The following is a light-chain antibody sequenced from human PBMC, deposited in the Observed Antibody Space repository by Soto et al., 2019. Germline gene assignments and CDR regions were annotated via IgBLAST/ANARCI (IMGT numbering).Light chain of an antibody. J-gene: IGKJ4*01. CDR1: QSISSW. Sequence: DIQMTQSPSTLSASVGDRVTITCRASQSISSWLAWYQQKPGKAPKLLIFAASSLQSGVPSRFSGSGSGTEFTLTISSLQPDDFATYYCQQLNSYPLTFGGGTKVDIK. CDR2: AAS. CDR3: QQLNSYPLT. V-gene: IGKV1-5*01.